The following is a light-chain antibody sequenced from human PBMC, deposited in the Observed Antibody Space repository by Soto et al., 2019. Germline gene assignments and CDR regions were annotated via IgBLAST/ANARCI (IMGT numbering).Light chain of an antibody. V-gene: IGKV3-15*01. CDR3: QQYDNWPLT. Sequence: EIVMTQSPATLPVSPGERATLSCRASQSVSSNLAWYQQKPGQAPRFLIYGASTRATGIPARFSGSGSGTEFTLSISRLQSEDFAVYYCQQYDNWPLTFGGGTK. CDR1: QSVSSN. J-gene: IGKJ4*01. CDR2: GAS.